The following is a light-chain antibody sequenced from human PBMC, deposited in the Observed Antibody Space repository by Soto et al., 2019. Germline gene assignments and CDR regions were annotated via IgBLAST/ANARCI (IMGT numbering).Light chain of an antibody. CDR1: QSVSSSY. CDR3: QQYGSTLGWT. Sequence: EIVLTQSPGTLSLSPGERATLSCRASQSVSSSYLAWYQQEPGQAPRLLIYGASSRATGIPDRFSGSGSGTDFTLTISRLEPEDFAVYYCQQYGSTLGWTFGQGTKVDIK. CDR2: GAS. J-gene: IGKJ1*01. V-gene: IGKV3-20*01.